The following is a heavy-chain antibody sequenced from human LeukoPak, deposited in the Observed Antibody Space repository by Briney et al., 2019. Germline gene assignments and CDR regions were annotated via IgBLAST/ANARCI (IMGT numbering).Heavy chain of an antibody. V-gene: IGHV1-2*02. CDR1: GYTFTGYY. D-gene: IGHD6-19*01. J-gene: IGHJ4*02. Sequence: ASVKVSCKASGYTFTGYYMHWVRQAPGQGLEWMGWINPNSGGTNYAQKFQGRVTMTRDTSISTAYMELSSLRSEDTAVYYCARDLGYSSGWYRRYYFDYWGQGTLVTVSS. CDR3: ARDLGYSSGWYRRYYFDY. CDR2: INPNSGGT.